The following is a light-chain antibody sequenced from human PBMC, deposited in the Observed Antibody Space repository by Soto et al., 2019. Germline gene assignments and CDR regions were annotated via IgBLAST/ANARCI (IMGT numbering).Light chain of an antibody. CDR3: QQRSSWPST. V-gene: IGKV3-15*01. CDR1: QSVSSN. J-gene: IGKJ5*01. Sequence: EIVMTQSPATLSVSPGERATLSCRASQSVSSNLAWYQKKPGQAPRLLIYGASTRATGIPARFSGSGSGTEFTLTISSLEPEDSAVYYFQQRSSWPSTFGQGTRLEIK. CDR2: GAS.